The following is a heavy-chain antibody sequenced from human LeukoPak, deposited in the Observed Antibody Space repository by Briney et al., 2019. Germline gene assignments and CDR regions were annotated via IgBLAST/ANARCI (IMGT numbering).Heavy chain of an antibody. CDR1: GGSVSSGSYY. J-gene: IGHJ5*02. CDR3: ARDQGYDFWSGYYGYNWFDP. CDR2: IYYSGST. V-gene: IGHV4-61*01. Sequence: SETLSLTCTVSGGSVSSGSYYWSWIRQPPGKGLKWIGYIYYSGSTNYNPSLKSRVTISVDTSKNQFSLKLSSVTAADTAVYYCARDQGYDFWSGYYGYNWFDPWGQGTLVTISS. D-gene: IGHD3-3*01.